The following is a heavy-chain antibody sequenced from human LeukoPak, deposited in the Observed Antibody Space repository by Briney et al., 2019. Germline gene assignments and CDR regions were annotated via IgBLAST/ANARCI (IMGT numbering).Heavy chain of an antibody. Sequence: GGSLRLSCAASGFNFSPYGMSWIRQPPGKGLEWVAGISGSGSDTYYADSVKGRFTISRDNFKNTVDLQMNSLRADDTAVYYCAKLGTYFYFDFWGRGTLVTVSS. CDR1: GFNFSPYG. CDR2: ISGSGSDT. V-gene: IGHV3-23*01. D-gene: IGHD7-27*01. J-gene: IGHJ2*01. CDR3: AKLGTYFYFDF.